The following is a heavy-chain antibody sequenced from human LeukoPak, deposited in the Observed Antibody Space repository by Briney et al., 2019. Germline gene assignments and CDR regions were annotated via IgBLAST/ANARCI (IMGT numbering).Heavy chain of an antibody. CDR3: TRLLQTGVSGYYFDL. D-gene: IGHD5-12*01. CDR2: IYYSGST. CDR1: GGSLSSSSFY. J-gene: IGHJ2*01. V-gene: IGHV4-39*01. Sequence: PETLSLTCTVSGGSLSSSSFYWGWLRQPPGRGLEWIGSIYYSGSTCYSRSLKSRVAISVDTSKNQFSLKLSSVTAADTALYYCTRLLQTGVSGYYFDLWGRGTLVTVSS.